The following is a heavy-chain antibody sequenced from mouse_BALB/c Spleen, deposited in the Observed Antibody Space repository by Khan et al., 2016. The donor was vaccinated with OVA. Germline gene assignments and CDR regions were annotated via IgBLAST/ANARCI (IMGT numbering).Heavy chain of an antibody. CDR3: ARCLYGSSYDYYAMDY. V-gene: IGHV5-6*01. Sequence: EVELVESGGDLVKPGGSLKLSCAASGFTFSNYGMSWVRQTPDKRLEWVAIISTSGSYTYYQDSVKGRFTISRDNAKNTLYLQMSSLKSEDTAIYYCARCLYGSSYDYYAMDYWGQGTSVTVSS. CDR2: ISTSGSYT. D-gene: IGHD1-1*01. J-gene: IGHJ4*01. CDR1: GFTFSNYG.